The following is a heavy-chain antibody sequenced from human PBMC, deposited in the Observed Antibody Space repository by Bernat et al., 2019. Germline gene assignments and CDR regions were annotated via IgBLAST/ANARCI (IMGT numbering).Heavy chain of an antibody. J-gene: IGHJ4*02. Sequence: EVQLVESGGGVVQPGGSLRLSCAASGFTFDDYAMHWVRQVPGKGLEWVSLITGDGSNTYYADSVRGRFTISRDNSKNSLYLQINSLRIEDTAFYYCTKAPRWERKYYFDCWGQGTRVTVCS. D-gene: IGHD1-26*01. CDR1: GFTFDDYA. CDR2: ITGDGSNT. CDR3: TKAPRWERKYYFDC. V-gene: IGHV3-43*02.